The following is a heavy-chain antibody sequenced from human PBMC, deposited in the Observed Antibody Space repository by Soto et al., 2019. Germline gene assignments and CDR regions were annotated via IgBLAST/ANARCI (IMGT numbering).Heavy chain of an antibody. D-gene: IGHD1-1*01. Sequence: QVQLVESGGVVVQPGRSLRLSCAASGFTFSSYGIHWVRQAPGEGLEWVSVISYDGINKYYADSVKGRFTISRDNSENTLYLQMNSLRAEDTAVYYCAKSVYNWNDGFFDYWGQGTLVTVSS. J-gene: IGHJ4*02. CDR3: AKSVYNWNDGFFDY. V-gene: IGHV3-30*18. CDR1: GFTFSSYG. CDR2: ISYDGINK.